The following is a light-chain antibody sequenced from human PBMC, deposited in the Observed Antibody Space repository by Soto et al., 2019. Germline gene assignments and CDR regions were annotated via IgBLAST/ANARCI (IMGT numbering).Light chain of an antibody. CDR2: DVS. J-gene: IGLJ1*01. CDR3: CSYAGSYTFV. Sequence: LTQPRSVSGSPGQSVTISCTGTSSDVGGYNYVSWYQQHPGKAPKLIIYDVSKRPSGVPDRFSGSKSANTASLTISGLQAEDEAHYYCCSYAGSYTFVFGSGTKVTVL. CDR1: SSDVGGYNY. V-gene: IGLV2-11*01.